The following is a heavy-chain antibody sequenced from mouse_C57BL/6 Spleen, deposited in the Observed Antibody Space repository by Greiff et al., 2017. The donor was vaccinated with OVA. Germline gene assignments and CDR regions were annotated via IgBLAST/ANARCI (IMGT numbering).Heavy chain of an antibody. Sequence: VHVKQSGPELVKPGASVKMSCKASGYTFTDYYMHWVKQKPGKGLEWIGEIYPGSGNTYYNEKFKGKATLTADTSSSTAYMQLSSLTSEDSAVYFCARNLPWFAYWGQGTLVTVSA. CDR3: RNLPWFAY. V-gene: IGHV1-83*01. CDR2: YPGSGNTY. CDR1: YTFTDYYM. J-gene: IGHJ3*01. D-gene: IGHD5-1*01.